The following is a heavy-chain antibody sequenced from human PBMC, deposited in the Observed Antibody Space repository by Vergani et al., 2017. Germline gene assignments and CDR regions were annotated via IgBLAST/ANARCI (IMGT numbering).Heavy chain of an antibody. CDR3: ARDEYCSSTSCYFERGYFDY. CDR2: ISGSGGST. CDR1: GFTFSSYA. Sequence: EVQLLESGGGLVQPGGSLRLSCAASGFTFSSYAMSWVRQAPGKGLEWVSAISGSGGSTYYADSVKGRFTISRDNSKNTLYLQMNSLRAEDTAVYYCARDEYCSSTSCYFERGYFDYWGQGTLVTVSS. V-gene: IGHV3-23*01. J-gene: IGHJ4*02. D-gene: IGHD2-2*01.